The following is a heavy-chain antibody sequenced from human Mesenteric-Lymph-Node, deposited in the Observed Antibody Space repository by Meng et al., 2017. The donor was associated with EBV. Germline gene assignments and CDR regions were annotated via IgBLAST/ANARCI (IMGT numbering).Heavy chain of an antibody. CDR3: VRGPWNN. V-gene: IGHV3-53*01. J-gene: IGHJ4*02. Sequence: GLVLESGGGLLHPGGSLRLSCAASGFIVSGHYMSWVRQAPGKGLEWVSVIYTDGSTYYADSVKGRFTISRDNSKNTLFIQMNNLRVDDTAVYYCVRGPWNNWGQGTLVTVSS. D-gene: IGHD1/OR15-1a*01. CDR2: IYTDGST. CDR1: GFIVSGHY.